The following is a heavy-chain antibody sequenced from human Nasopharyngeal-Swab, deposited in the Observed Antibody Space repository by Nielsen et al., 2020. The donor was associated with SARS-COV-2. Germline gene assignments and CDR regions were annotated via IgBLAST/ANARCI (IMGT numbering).Heavy chain of an antibody. D-gene: IGHD6-13*01. V-gene: IGHV5-10-1*01. CDR3: ARRFHSSSWYTDYDY. Sequence: VRQMPGKGLEWMGRIDPSDSYTIYSPSFQGHVTIPADKPISTAYLQWSSLKASDAAMYYCARRFHSSSWYTDYDYWGQGTLVTVSS. CDR2: IDPSDSYT. J-gene: IGHJ4*02.